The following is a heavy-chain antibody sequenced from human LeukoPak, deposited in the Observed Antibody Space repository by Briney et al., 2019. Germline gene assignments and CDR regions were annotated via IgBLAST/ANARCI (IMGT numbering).Heavy chain of an antibody. CDR1: GFTFSSYW. J-gene: IGHJ5*02. Sequence: GGSLRLSCAASGFTFSSYWMSWVRQAPGKGLEWVAKIKQDGSEKYYVDSVKGRFTISRDNAKNSLYLQMNSLRAEDTAVYYCARDLRRPYGSGSYYNGVRFDPWGQGTLVTVSS. CDR2: IKQDGSEK. CDR3: ARDLRRPYGSGSYYNGVRFDP. D-gene: IGHD3-10*01. V-gene: IGHV3-7*01.